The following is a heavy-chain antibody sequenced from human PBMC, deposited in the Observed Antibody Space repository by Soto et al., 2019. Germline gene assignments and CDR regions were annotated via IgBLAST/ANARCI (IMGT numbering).Heavy chain of an antibody. CDR1: GFTFSSYA. CDR3: AKDLYYGSRPYPYYYYYGMDV. J-gene: IGHJ6*04. D-gene: IGHD3-22*01. V-gene: IGHV3-23*01. CDR2: ISGSGGST. Sequence: GGSLRLSCAASGFTFSSYAMSWVRQAPGKGLEWVSAISGSGGSTYYADSVKGRFTISRDNSKNTLYLQMNSLRAEDTAVYYCAKDLYYGSRPYPYYYYYGMDVWGKGTTVTVSS.